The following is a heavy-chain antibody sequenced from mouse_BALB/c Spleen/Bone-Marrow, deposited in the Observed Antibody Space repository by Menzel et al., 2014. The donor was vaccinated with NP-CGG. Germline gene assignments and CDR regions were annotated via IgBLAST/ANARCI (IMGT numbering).Heavy chain of an antibody. D-gene: IGHD1-1*01. V-gene: IGHV14-3*02. CDR1: GFNXKDTY. CDR2: IDPANGNT. J-gene: IGHJ3*01. Sequence: VQLQQSGAELVKPGASVKLSCTASGFNXKDTYMHWVKQRPEQGLEWIGRIDPANGNTKYDPKFQGKATITADTSSNTAYLQLSSLTSEDTAVYYCASYYYGSSLFAYWGQGTLVTVSA. CDR3: ASYYYGSSLFAY.